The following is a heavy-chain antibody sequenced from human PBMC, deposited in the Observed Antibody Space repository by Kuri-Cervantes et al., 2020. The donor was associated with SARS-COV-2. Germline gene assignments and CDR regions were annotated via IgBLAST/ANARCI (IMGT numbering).Heavy chain of an antibody. V-gene: IGHV4-59*11. CDR2: IYYSGST. Sequence: SETLSLTCTVSGGSISSHYWSWIRQPPGKGLEWIGYIYYSGSTNYNPSLKSRVTISVDTSKNQFSLKLSSVTAADTAVYYCARVIGSSWFRNYYYYMDVWGKGTTVTVSS. D-gene: IGHD6-13*01. J-gene: IGHJ6*03. CDR1: GGSISSHY. CDR3: ARVIGSSWFRNYYYYMDV.